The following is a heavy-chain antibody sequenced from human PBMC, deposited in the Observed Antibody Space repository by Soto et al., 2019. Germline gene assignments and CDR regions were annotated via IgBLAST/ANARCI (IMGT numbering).Heavy chain of an antibody. D-gene: IGHD2-2*01. CDR3: ARALIVFVPAVDQAYYYYYGLDV. CDR2: INAGNGNT. Sequence: ASVKVSCKASGYAFSSYAIHWVRQAPGQRLEWMGWINAGNGNTKYSQKFQGRVTITRDTSATTAYMELSRLRSEDAAVYYCARALIVFVPAVDQAYYYYYGLDVWGQGTTVTVSS. J-gene: IGHJ6*02. CDR1: GYAFSSYA. V-gene: IGHV1-3*01.